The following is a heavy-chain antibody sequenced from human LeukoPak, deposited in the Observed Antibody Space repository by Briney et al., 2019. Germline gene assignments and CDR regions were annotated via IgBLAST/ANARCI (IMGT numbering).Heavy chain of an antibody. CDR3: EHAGAPGFSDV. CDR1: VFSLSAGGVGVG. CDR2: IYWDDDK. Sequence: SGPTLVKPTQTFTLPRTFPVFSLSAGGVGVGVGWIRHPPGKALEWLALIYWDDDKRYSPSLKSRLTITKDTSKNQVVLTLTNMAPTRTATYDGEHAGAPGFSDVSGQGTVVTVSS. J-gene: IGHJ3*01. V-gene: IGHV2-5*02. D-gene: IGHD7-27*01.